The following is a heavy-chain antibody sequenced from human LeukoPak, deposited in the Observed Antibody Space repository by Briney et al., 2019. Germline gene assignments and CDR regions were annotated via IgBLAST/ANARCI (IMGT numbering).Heavy chain of an antibody. CDR2: ISGSGGVT. V-gene: IGHV3-23*01. CDR3: AKLRTTVLSPADF. Sequence: PGGSLRLSCAASGFMFSASAMTWVRQAPGKGLDWVSDISGSGGVTYYADSVKGRFTISRDNSKSALYLQMNSLKAEDTALYFCAKLRTTVLSPADFWGQGALVTVPS. D-gene: IGHD4-23*01. J-gene: IGHJ4*02. CDR1: GFMFSASA.